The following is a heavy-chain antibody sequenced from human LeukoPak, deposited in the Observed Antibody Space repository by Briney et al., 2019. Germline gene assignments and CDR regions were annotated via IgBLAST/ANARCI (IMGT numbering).Heavy chain of an antibody. J-gene: IGHJ6*02. CDR2: MSYDGSNK. CDR3: ARGGTYYEMDYYYGMDV. D-gene: IGHD3-3*01. Sequence: GRYLRLSCAASGFTFSSYAMHWVRQAPGKGLEWVAVMSYDGSNKYYADSVEGRFTISRDNSKNTLYLQMNSLRAEDTAVYYCARGGTYYEMDYYYGMDVWGQGTTVTVSS. CDR1: GFTFSSYA. V-gene: IGHV3-30-3*01.